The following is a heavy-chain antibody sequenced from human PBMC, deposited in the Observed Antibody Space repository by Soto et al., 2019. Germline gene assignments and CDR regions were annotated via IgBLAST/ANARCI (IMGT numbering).Heavy chain of an antibody. Sequence: QVQLVESGGGVVQPGRSLRLSCAASGFTFSSYGMHWVRQAPGKGLEWVAVIWYDGSNKYYADSVKGRFTISRDKSKNTLDLQMNSLRAEDTAVYYCARDRHYYDSSGYPNYYYYYGMDVWGQGTTVTVSS. CDR3: ARDRHYYDSSGYPNYYYYYGMDV. CDR2: IWYDGSNK. D-gene: IGHD3-22*01. V-gene: IGHV3-33*01. J-gene: IGHJ6*02. CDR1: GFTFSSYG.